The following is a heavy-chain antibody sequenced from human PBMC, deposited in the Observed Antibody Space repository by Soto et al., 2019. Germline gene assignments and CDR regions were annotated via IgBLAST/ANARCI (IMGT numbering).Heavy chain of an antibody. CDR1: GYSVSGGCY. CDR2: IYHSGST. Sequence: TSATRSLSCTVSGYSVSGGCYCGWIRRPKGRGLEWIGSIYHSGSTYYNPSLKSRVTISVDTSKNQFSLKLSSVTAADTAVYYCARAFGYSYYYGMDVWGQGTTVT. D-gene: IGHD4-4*01. V-gene: IGHV4-38-2*02. J-gene: IGHJ6*02. CDR3: ARAFGYSYYYGMDV.